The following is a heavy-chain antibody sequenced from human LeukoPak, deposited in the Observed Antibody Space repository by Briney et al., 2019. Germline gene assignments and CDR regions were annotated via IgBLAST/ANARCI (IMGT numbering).Heavy chain of an antibody. Sequence: SETLSLTCTVSGGSISSGDYYWSWIRQPPGKGLEWIGYIYYSGGTNYNPSLESPVTISVDTSKNQFSLKLSSVTAADTAIYYCARQGPRRDGYNFDYWGQGILVTVSS. CDR1: GGSISSGDYY. V-gene: IGHV4-30-4*01. D-gene: IGHD5-24*01. J-gene: IGHJ4*02. CDR2: IYYSGGT. CDR3: ARQGPRRDGYNFDY.